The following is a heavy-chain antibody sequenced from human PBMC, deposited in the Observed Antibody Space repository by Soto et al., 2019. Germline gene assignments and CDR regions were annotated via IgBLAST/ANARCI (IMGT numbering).Heavy chain of an antibody. Sequence: GASVKVSCKASGYTFTSYAMHWVRQAPGQRLEWMGWINAGNGNTKYSQKFQGRVTITRDTSASTAYMELSSLRSEDTAVYYCARDPLDIVVVPAALLFDYWGQGTLVTVSS. V-gene: IGHV1-3*01. CDR1: GYTFTSYA. J-gene: IGHJ4*02. CDR2: INAGNGNT. CDR3: ARDPLDIVVVPAALLFDY. D-gene: IGHD2-2*02.